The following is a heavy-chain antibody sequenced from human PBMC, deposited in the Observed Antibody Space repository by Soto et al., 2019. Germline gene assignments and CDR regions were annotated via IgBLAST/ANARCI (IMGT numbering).Heavy chain of an antibody. Sequence: SETLSLTCTVSGGSISSSSYYWGWIRQPPGKGLEWIGSIYYSGITYYNPSLKSRVTISVDTSKNQFSLKLSSVTAADTAVYYCARARIAGNWFDPWGQGTLVTVSS. J-gene: IGHJ5*02. CDR3: ARARIAGNWFDP. D-gene: IGHD6-13*01. CDR2: IYYSGIT. V-gene: IGHV4-39*01. CDR1: GGSISSSSYY.